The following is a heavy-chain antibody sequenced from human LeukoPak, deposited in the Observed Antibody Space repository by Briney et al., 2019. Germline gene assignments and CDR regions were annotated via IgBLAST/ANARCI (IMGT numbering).Heavy chain of an antibody. J-gene: IGHJ6*02. CDR2: IYYSGST. D-gene: IGHD3-22*01. Sequence: SETLSLTCTVSGGSVSSGSYYWSWTRQPPGKGLEWIGYIYYSGSTNYNPSLKSRVTISVDTSKNQFSLKLSSVTAADTAVYYCARGEYYYDSSGYDGMDVWGQGTTVTVSS. CDR1: GGSVSSGSYY. V-gene: IGHV4-61*01. CDR3: ARGEYYYDSSGYDGMDV.